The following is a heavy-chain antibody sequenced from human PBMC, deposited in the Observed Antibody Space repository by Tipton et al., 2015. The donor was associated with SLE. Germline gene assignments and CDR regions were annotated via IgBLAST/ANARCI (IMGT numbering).Heavy chain of an antibody. J-gene: IGHJ4*02. CDR1: GFTVSSNY. V-gene: IGHV3-66*01. Sequence: GSLRLSCAASGFTVSSNYMSWVRQTPGKGLEWVSVIYSGGSTYYADSVKGRFTISRDNSKNTLFLQMNSLRAEDTAVYYCARGGGTSSWLGYWGQGTLVTVSS. CDR3: ARGGGTSSWLGY. D-gene: IGHD6-13*01. CDR2: IYSGGST.